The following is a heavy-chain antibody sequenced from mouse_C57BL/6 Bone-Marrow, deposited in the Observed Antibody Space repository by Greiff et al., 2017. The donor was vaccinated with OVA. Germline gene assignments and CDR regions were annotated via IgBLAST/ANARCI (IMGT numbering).Heavy chain of an antibody. CDR2: IGPGSGST. CDR1: GYTFTDYY. Sequence: QVQLQQPGTELVKPGASVKISCKASGYTFTDYYINWVKQRPGQGLEWIGKIGPGSGSTYYNEKFKGKATLTGDKSSSTAYMQLSSLTSEDSAVYFCARERGIYYYGSSPDYWGKGTTLTVSS. D-gene: IGHD1-1*01. J-gene: IGHJ2*01. V-gene: IGHV1-77*01. CDR3: ARERGIYYYGSSPDY.